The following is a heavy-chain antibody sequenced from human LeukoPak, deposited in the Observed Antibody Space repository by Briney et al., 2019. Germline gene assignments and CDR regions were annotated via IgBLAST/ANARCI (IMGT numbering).Heavy chain of an antibody. CDR3: ARGGYDFWSGYLFDY. CDR2: IKQDGSEK. J-gene: IGHJ4*02. V-gene: IGHV3-7*01. D-gene: IGHD3-3*01. Sequence: GGSLRLSCAASGFTFSSYWMSWFRQAPGKGLEWVANIKQDGSEKYYVDSVKGRFTISRDNAKNSLYLQMNSLRAEDTAVYYCARGGYDFWSGYLFDYWGQGTLVTVSS. CDR1: GFTFSSYW.